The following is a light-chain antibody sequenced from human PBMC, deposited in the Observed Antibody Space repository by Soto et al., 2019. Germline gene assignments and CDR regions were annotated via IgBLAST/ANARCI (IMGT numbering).Light chain of an antibody. V-gene: IGKV3-15*01. Sequence: VMARAPTRLSVSPVERPPHSCRASQSVSGNLAWYQQKPGQAPRLLIYDTSTRATDIPARFSGSGSGTEFTLTISNLQSEDFAVYYCQQYNEWPPLTLGGGTNVDIK. CDR1: QSVSGN. CDR3: QQYNEWPPLT. J-gene: IGKJ4*01. CDR2: DTS.